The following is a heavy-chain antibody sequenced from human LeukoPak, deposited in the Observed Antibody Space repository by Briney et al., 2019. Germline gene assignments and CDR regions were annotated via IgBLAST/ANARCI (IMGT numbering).Heavy chain of an antibody. V-gene: IGHV3-7*01. CDR2: IKQDGGEK. Sequence: GGSLRLSCAASGFTFSSYWMSWVRQAPGKGLEWVANIKQDGGEKYYVDSVKGRFTISRDNAKNSLYLQMNSLRAEDTAVYYCARDFSVEGWLQLGPWAFDIWGQGTMVTVSS. CDR3: ARDFSVEGWLQLGPWAFDI. D-gene: IGHD5-24*01. CDR1: GFTFSSYW. J-gene: IGHJ3*02.